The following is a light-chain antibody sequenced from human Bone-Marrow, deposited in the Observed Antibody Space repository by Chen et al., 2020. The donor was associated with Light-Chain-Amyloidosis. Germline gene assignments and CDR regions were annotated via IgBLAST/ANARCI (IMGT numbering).Light chain of an antibody. V-gene: IGKV4-1*01. J-gene: IGKJ3*01. CDR3: KKYYSTPRIT. Sequence: DIVMTQSPDSLAVSLGERATINCKSSQSVLYSSNNKNYLAWYQQKPGQPPKLLIYWASTREYGVADRFSGSGSGTDVCLTISSLQAEDVAVCYCKKYYSTPRITFGPGTKVDIK. CDR2: WAS. CDR1: QSVLYSSNNKNY.